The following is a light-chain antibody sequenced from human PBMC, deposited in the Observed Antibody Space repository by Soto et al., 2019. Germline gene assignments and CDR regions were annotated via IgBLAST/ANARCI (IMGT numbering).Light chain of an antibody. CDR2: GAS. CDR3: QQYNSWPVT. J-gene: IGKJ4*01. CDR1: QSISIN. Sequence: EILMTQSPATLSLSPGERATLSCRASQSISINLAWYQQKPGQAPRLLIYGASTRATGISARFSGSGSGTEFTLTISSLQSEDFAVYYCQQYNSWPVTFGGGTKVDIK. V-gene: IGKV3-15*01.